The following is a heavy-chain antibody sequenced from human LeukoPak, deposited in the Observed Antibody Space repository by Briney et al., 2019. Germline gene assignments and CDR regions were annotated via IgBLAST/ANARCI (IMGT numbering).Heavy chain of an antibody. Sequence: SETLSLTCTVSGGSLSSYYWNWIRQPPGKGLEWIGYIYYSGSTNYNPSLQSRVTMSVDTSKNQFSLKLSSVTAADTAVYYCARQGSAYSGYDLGYWGQGTLVTVSS. V-gene: IGHV4-59*08. CDR2: IYYSGST. CDR1: GGSLSSYY. J-gene: IGHJ4*02. D-gene: IGHD5-12*01. CDR3: ARQGSAYSGYDLGY.